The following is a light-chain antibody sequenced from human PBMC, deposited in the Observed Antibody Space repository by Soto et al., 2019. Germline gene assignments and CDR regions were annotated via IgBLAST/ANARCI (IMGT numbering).Light chain of an antibody. CDR2: GAS. V-gene: IGKV3-20*01. CDR3: QQYASSLT. J-gene: IGKJ1*01. Sequence: EIVLTQSPASLSVSLGERATLSCRASQSVDSDFVSWYQQNPGQPPRLLMYGASRRATAIPDRFSGSGSGTDFTITISRLEHEDFDLYYCQQYASSLTFGQGTKVEI. CDR1: QSVDSDF.